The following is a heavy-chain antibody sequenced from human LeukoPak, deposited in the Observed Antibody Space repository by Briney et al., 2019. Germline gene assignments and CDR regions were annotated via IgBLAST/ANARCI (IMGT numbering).Heavy chain of an antibody. CDR2: INPNSGGT. J-gene: IGHJ3*02. CDR3: ARGLRGYCSGGSCYYPHAFDI. V-gene: IGHV1-2*02. Sequence: ASVKVSCKVSGYTLTELSIHWVRQAPGQGLEWMGWINPNSGGTNYAQKFQGRVTMTRGTSISTAYMELSRLRSDDTAVYYCARGLRGYCSGGSCYYPHAFDIWGQGTMVTVSS. CDR1: GYTLTELS. D-gene: IGHD2-15*01.